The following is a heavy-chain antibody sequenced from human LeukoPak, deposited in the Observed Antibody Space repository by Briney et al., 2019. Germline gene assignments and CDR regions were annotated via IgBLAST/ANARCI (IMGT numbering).Heavy chain of an antibody. CDR1: SYSISSGYH. Sequence: SETLSLTCTVSSYSISSGYHWGWIRQPPGKGLEWIGSIYHTGDTNYNPSLKSRVTISVDTSKNQFSLKLSSVTAADTAVYYCAREKRYCSSTSCYRAWARQYYYYMDVWGKGTTVTVSS. J-gene: IGHJ6*03. D-gene: IGHD2-2*02. CDR3: AREKRYCSSTSCYRAWARQYYYYMDV. CDR2: IYHTGDT. V-gene: IGHV4-38-2*02.